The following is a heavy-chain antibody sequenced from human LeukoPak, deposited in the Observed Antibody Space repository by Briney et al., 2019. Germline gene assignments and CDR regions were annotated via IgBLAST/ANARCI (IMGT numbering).Heavy chain of an antibody. Sequence: GSLRLSCAASGFTFSSYAISWVRQAPGKRLELVSAISGSGCSTYYADSVKGRFTISRDNSKNTLYLQMNSLRAEDTAVYYCAKVEQWLDPDYWGQGTLVTVSS. CDR1: GFTFSSYA. CDR2: ISGSGCST. V-gene: IGHV3-23*01. J-gene: IGHJ4*02. D-gene: IGHD6-19*01. CDR3: AKVEQWLDPDY.